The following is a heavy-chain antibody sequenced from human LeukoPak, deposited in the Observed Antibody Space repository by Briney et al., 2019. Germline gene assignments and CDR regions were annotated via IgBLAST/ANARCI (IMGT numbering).Heavy chain of an antibody. CDR2: ISSSGSTI. CDR1: GFTFSSYE. CDR3: ARVALYCSGGSCWGPNWFDP. J-gene: IGHJ5*02. V-gene: IGHV3-48*03. D-gene: IGHD2-15*01. Sequence: GGSLRLSCAASGFTFSSYEMNWVRQAPGKGLEWVSYISSSGSTIYYADSVKGRFTISRDNAKNSLYLQMNSLRAEDTAVYYCARVALYCSGGSCWGPNWFDPWGQGTLVTVSS.